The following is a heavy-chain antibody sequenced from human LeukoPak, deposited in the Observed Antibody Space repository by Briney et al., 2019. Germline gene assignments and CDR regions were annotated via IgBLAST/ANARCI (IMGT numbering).Heavy chain of an antibody. D-gene: IGHD6-13*01. V-gene: IGHV3-48*01. CDR2: ISSGSGSI. Sequence: GGSLRLSCAASGFTFSSFSMIWVRQAPGKGLEWLSYISSGSGSIYYADSVKGRLTISRDNAKNSLYLQMNSLRAEDTAVYYCARKRESSSSWYGGLAYWGQGTLVTVSS. J-gene: IGHJ4*02. CDR3: ARKRESSSSWYGGLAY. CDR1: GFTFSSFS.